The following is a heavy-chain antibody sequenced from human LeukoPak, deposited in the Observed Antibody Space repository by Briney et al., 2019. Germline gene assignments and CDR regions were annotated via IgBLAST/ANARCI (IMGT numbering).Heavy chain of an antibody. CDR2: IYYSGST. D-gene: IGHD3-10*01. V-gene: IGHV4-39*01. J-gene: IGHJ4*02. Sequence: SETLSLTCTVSGGSISSSSYYWGWIRQPPGQGLEWIGSIYYSGSTYYNPSLKSRVTISVDTSKNQFSLKLSSVTAADTAVYYCARQDPTMVRGVSFDYWGQGTLVTVSS. CDR3: ARQDPTMVRGVSFDY. CDR1: GGSISSSSYY.